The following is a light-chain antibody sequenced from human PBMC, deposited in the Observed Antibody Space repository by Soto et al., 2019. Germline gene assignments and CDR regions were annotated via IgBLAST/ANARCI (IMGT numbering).Light chain of an antibody. CDR2: DVS. V-gene: IGLV2-14*03. CDR3: SSYTTSSTRRIV. J-gene: IGLJ1*01. Sequence: QSVLTQPASASGSPGQSITISCTGTSSDVGGYNYVSWYQHHPGKAPKFMIYDVSNRPSGVANRFSGSKSGNAASLAISGLQAEDEADYYCSSYTTSSTRRIVFGTGTKLTVL. CDR1: SSDVGGYNY.